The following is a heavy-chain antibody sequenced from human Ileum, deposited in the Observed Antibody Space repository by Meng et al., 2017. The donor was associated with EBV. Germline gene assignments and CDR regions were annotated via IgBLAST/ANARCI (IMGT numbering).Heavy chain of an antibody. D-gene: IGHD5-12*01. V-gene: IGHV3-11*01. CDR1: GFTFSDYY. CDR2: ITSSGHAV. J-gene: IGHJ4*02. CDR3: ARENSGGFSGCDY. Sequence: VDSGGGLGKPGGSLRLSCAASGFTFSDYYMSWIRQAPGKGLEWLSYITSSGHAVEYADSVKGRFTISRDNAKNSLYLQMNSLRAEDTAVYYCARENSGGFSGCDYWGQGTLVTVSS.